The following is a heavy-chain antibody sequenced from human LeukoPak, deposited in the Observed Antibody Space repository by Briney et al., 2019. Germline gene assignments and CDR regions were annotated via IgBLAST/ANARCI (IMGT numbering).Heavy chain of an antibody. D-gene: IGHD5-18*01. CDR3: ARGAQGYSLSNGPDY. V-gene: IGHV1-69*06. CDR2: IIPIFGTT. Sequence: SVKVSCKASGGTFSNYAITWVRQAPGQGLEWMGGIIPIFGTTTYAQKFHGRVTITADKSTSTAYMELSSLRSEDTAVYYCARGAQGYSLSNGPDYWGQGTLVTVSS. J-gene: IGHJ4*02. CDR1: GGTFSNYA.